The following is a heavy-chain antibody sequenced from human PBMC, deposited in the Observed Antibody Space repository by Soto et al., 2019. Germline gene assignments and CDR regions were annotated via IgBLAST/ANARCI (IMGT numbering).Heavy chain of an antibody. CDR2: IKGDGTTT. CDR1: GFNFSPYF. D-gene: IGHD1-26*01. J-gene: IGHJ3*02. Sequence: EAHLVESGGGLPQPGGSLRLPCVASGFNFSPYFMAWVRQGPGRGLEWVSHIKGDGTTTAYADSVRGRFIISRDNGRNTLFLQMNSLRDEDTAVYYCVRDRGTPDSFDIWGQGTTVIVSS. CDR3: VRDRGTPDSFDI. V-gene: IGHV3-74*01.